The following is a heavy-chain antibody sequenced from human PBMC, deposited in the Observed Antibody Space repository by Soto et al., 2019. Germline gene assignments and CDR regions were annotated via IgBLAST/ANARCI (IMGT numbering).Heavy chain of an antibody. CDR1: GFTFSSYA. J-gene: IGHJ4*02. Sequence: GGSLRLSCAASGFTFSSYAMNWVRQAPGKGLEWVSGISTSGGSTYYADSVKGRFTISRDNSKNTLYLQVNSLRAEDTAVYYCEINTRYSPFDSWGQGTLVTVSS. CDR2: ISTSGGST. D-gene: IGHD4-4*01. V-gene: IGHV3-23*01. CDR3: EINTRYSPFDS.